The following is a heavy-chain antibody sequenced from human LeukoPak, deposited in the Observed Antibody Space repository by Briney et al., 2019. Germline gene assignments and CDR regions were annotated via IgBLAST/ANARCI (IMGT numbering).Heavy chain of an antibody. CDR3: ARVGSSGWFRSYNWFDP. V-gene: IGHV3-53*01. CDR1: GFTVSSNS. Sequence: PGGSLRLSCTVSGFTVSSNSMSWVRQAPGKGLEWVSFIYSDNTHYSDSVKGRFTISRDNSKNTLYLQMNSLRAEDTAVYYCARVGSSGWFRSYNWFDPWGQGTLVTVSS. D-gene: IGHD6-19*01. CDR2: IYSDNT. J-gene: IGHJ5*02.